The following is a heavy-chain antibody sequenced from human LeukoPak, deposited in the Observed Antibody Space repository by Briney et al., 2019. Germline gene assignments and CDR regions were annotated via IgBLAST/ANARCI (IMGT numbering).Heavy chain of an antibody. CDR3: ASISGSYSVGYFDY. D-gene: IGHD1-26*01. CDR1: GGTFSSYT. J-gene: IGHJ4*02. CDR2: IIPILGIA. V-gene: IGHV1-69*02. Sequence: SVKVSCKASGGTFSSYTISWVRQAPGQGLEWMGRIIPILGIANHAQKFQGRVTITADKSTSTAYMELSSLRSEDTAVYYCASISGSYSVGYFDYWGQGTLVTVSS.